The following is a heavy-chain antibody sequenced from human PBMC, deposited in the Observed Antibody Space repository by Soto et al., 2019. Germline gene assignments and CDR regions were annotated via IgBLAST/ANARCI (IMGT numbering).Heavy chain of an antibody. CDR3: ASLPSDYSNYEGQDDY. D-gene: IGHD4-4*01. CDR2: IYYSGST. V-gene: IGHV4-59*08. Sequence: PSETLSLTCTVSGGSISSYYWSWIRQPPGKGLEWIGYIYYSGSTNYNPSLKSRVTISVDTSKYQFSLKLSSVTAADTAVYYCASLPSDYSNYEGQDDYWGQGTLVTVSS. J-gene: IGHJ4*02. CDR1: GGSISSYY.